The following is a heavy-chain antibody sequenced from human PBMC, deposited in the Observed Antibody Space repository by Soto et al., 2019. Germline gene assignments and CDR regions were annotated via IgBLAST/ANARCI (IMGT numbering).Heavy chain of an antibody. V-gene: IGHV3-23*01. D-gene: IGHD3-3*01. J-gene: IGHJ4*02. CDR2: ISGSGGST. Sequence: EVQLLESGGGLVQPGGSLRLSCAASGFIFSSYAMSWVLQAPGKGLEWVSGISGSGGSTYYADSVKGRFTISRDNPKNTLYLLTNSQRAEETAVYYCARRFPSSAAMSVYECWGQGTLVTVSA. CDR1: GFIFSSYA. CDR3: ARRFPSSAAMSVYEC.